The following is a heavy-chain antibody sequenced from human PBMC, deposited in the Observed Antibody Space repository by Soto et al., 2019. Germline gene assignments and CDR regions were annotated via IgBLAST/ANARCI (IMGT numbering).Heavy chain of an antibody. CDR1: GGSISSSSYY. V-gene: IGHV4-39*01. Sequence: PSETLSLTCTVSGGSISSSSYYWGWIRQPPGKGLEWIGSIYYSGSTYYNPSLKSRVTISVDTSKNQFSLKLSSVTAADTAVYYCARLIKHIRFLEWLTTENNWFDPWGQGTLVTVSS. CDR3: ARLIKHIRFLEWLTTENNWFDP. D-gene: IGHD3-3*01. J-gene: IGHJ5*02. CDR2: IYYSGST.